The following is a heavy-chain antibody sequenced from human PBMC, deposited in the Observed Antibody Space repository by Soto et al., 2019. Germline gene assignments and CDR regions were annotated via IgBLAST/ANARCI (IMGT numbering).Heavy chain of an antibody. J-gene: IGHJ4*02. V-gene: IGHV1-24*01. CDR2: FDPEDGET. CDR1: GYILSKIS. D-gene: IGHD2-21*01. Sequence: SVKVSCKVSGYILSKISMHWVRLAPGKGLEWMGGFDPEDGETIYAQKFQGRVTMTEDTSTDTAYMELSSLRSEDTAVYYCITGVIISRSYYFDYWGQGTLVTVSS. CDR3: ITGVIISRSYYFDY.